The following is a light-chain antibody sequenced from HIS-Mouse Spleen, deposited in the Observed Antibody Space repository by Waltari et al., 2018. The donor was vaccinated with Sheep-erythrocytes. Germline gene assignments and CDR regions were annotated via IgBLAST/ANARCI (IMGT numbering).Light chain of an antibody. CDR3: CSYAGSSTPWV. J-gene: IGLJ3*02. Sequence: QSALTQPRSVSGSPGQSVTISCTGTSSDVGGYHSVSWYQQHPGKAPKLMIYDVSKRPSGVPDRFSGSKSGNTASLTISGLQAEDEADYYCCSYAGSSTPWVFGGGTKLTVL. V-gene: IGLV2-11*01. CDR1: SSDVGGYHS. CDR2: DVS.